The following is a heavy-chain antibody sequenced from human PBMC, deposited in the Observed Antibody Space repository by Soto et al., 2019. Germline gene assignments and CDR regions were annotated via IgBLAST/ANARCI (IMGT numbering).Heavy chain of an antibody. V-gene: IGHV1-18*01. J-gene: IGHJ6*02. Sequence: QVQLVQSGAEVKKPGASVKVSCKASGYTFTSYGISWVRQAPGQGLEWMGWISAYNGNTNYAQKLQGRVTMTTDTSTRTAYMELRSLRSDDTAVYYCAREPNVLLWFGELSYYYGMDVWGQGTTVTVSS. D-gene: IGHD3-10*01. CDR2: ISAYNGNT. CDR1: GYTFTSYG. CDR3: AREPNVLLWFGELSYYYGMDV.